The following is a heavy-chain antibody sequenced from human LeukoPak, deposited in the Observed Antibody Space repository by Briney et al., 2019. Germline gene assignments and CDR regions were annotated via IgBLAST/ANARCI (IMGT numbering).Heavy chain of an antibody. J-gene: IGHJ4*02. CDR3: ARAHYGGNSDFDY. D-gene: IGHD4-23*01. Sequence: SETLSLTCSVSGDSMRSWYWSWVRQPPGKGLEWIGYIYYSGSTDYNPSLKSRVTMSIDTSKKQFSLELISVTAADTAVYYCARAHYGGNSDFDYWGQGTLVTVSS. CDR1: GDSMRSWY. V-gene: IGHV4-59*01. CDR2: IYYSGST.